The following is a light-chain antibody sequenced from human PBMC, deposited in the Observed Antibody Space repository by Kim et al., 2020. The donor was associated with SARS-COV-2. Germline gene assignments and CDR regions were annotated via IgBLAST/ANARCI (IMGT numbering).Light chain of an antibody. Sequence: QSVVTQPASVSGSPGQSITISCTGTSSDVGAYNYVSWYQHHPGKAPKLMIYDVFKRPSGVSNRFSGSKSGNTASLKISGLQAEDEADYYCSSYTSSATRVFGGGTKVTVL. V-gene: IGLV2-14*03. J-gene: IGLJ3*02. CDR1: SSDVGAYNY. CDR3: SSYTSSATRV. CDR2: DVF.